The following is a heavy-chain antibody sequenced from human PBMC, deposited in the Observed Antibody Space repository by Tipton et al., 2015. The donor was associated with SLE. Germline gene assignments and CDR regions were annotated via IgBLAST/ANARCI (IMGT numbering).Heavy chain of an antibody. CDR1: GFTFSNYA. CDR2: VTGSGGGT. D-gene: IGHD5/OR15-5a*01. J-gene: IGHJ4*02. CDR3: AKASGGVYGTEYFDY. V-gene: IGHV3-23*01. Sequence: SLRLSCAASGFTFSNYAMNWVRQAPGQGLEWVSLVTGSGGGTYYSNSVKGRFTISRDNSKNTLYLQMNSLRPQDTAVYYCAKASGGVYGTEYFDYWGQGTLVTVSS.